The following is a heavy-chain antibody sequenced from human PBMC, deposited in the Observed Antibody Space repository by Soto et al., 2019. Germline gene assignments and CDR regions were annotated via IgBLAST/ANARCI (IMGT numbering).Heavy chain of an antibody. V-gene: IGHV1-18*01. Sequence: GASLKVSCKASGYTFTSYGISWVRQAPGQGIEWMGWISAYNGNTNYAQKLQGRVTMTTDTSTSRAYMELRSLRSDDTAVYYCARDLGPYDYGDYPWGQGTLGTVSS. D-gene: IGHD4-17*01. J-gene: IGHJ5*02. CDR3: ARDLGPYDYGDYP. CDR1: GYTFTSYG. CDR2: ISAYNGNT.